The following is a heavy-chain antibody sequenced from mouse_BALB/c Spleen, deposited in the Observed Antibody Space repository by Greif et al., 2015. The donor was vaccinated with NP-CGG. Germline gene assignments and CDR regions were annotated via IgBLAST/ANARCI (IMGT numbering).Heavy chain of an antibody. V-gene: IGHV4-1*02. Sequence: DVKLVESGGGLVQPGGSLKLSCAASGFDFSRHWMSWVRQAPGKGLEWIGEINPDSSTINYTPSLKDKFIISRDNAKNTLYLQTSKVGSEDTALYYCARVPRGLRYFDYWGQGTTLTVSS. CDR2: INPDSSTI. D-gene: IGHD3-1*01. J-gene: IGHJ2*01. CDR3: ARVPRGLRYFDY. CDR1: GFDFSRHW.